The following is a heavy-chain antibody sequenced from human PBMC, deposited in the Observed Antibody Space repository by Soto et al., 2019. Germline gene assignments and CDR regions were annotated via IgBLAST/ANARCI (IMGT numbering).Heavy chain of an antibody. CDR1: GFTFSSYG. J-gene: IGHJ3*02. Sequence: GGSLRLSCAASGFTFSSYGMSWVRQAPGKGLEWVSTVSGSGGGTNYAASVKGRLTISRDDSKNTLYLQMNSLRADDTAVYYCAKDLGSYCAGDCFLGDAFDIWGQGTLVTVSS. CDR2: VSGSGGGT. CDR3: AKDLGSYCAGDCFLGDAFDI. V-gene: IGHV3-23*01. D-gene: IGHD2-21*01.